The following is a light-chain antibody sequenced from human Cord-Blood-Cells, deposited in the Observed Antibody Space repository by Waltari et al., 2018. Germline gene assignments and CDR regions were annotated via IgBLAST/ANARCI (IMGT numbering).Light chain of an antibody. V-gene: IGKV1-39*01. CDR3: QQSYRTPRT. J-gene: IGKJ2*01. CDR2: AAS. Sequence: DIQMTQSPSSLSASVGDRVTITCRASQGISSYLNWYQQKPGKAPKLLIYAASSLQSGVPSRFSGSGSGTDFTLTISSLQPEDFATYYCQQSYRTPRTFGQGTKLEIK. CDR1: QGISSY.